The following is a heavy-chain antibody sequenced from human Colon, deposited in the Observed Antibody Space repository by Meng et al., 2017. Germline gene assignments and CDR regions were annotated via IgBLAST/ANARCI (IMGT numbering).Heavy chain of an antibody. J-gene: IGHJ4*02. V-gene: IGHV4-61*01. Sequence: EQSEESGPDVVRPSGTLSTTCTVSGASVSSDNFYWSWIRQAPGKGLEWIGYLYYSGVTSYNLSLKGRVTMSLDTSKNQFSLRLTSVTAADTAVYYCARWDNSGYYFDYWGQGTLVTVSS. CDR2: LYYSGVT. D-gene: IGHD3-22*01. CDR3: ARWDNSGYYFDY. CDR1: GASVSSDNFY.